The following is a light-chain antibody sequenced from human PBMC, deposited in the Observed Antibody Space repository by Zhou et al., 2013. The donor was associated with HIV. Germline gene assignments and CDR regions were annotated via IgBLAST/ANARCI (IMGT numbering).Light chain of an antibody. CDR3: QYYNSF. Sequence: TQSPGTLSLSPGETATLSCRASQSISNWLAWYQQKPGKAPKLLIYKASSLERGVPSRFSGRGSGTEFTLTISSLQPDDFATYYCQYYNSFFGGGTKVEVK. V-gene: IGKV1-5*03. CDR1: QSISNW. J-gene: IGKJ4*01. CDR2: KAS.